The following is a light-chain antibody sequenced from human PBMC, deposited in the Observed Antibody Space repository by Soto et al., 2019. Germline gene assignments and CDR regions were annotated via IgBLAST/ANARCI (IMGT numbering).Light chain of an antibody. V-gene: IGKV1-39*01. CDR3: QHYNTYPWT. J-gene: IGKJ1*01. Sequence: QMKQSPSSLSASVGDSVTITCRTSQTINNYLNWYQQKPGKAPKLLVYSASNLQSGVPSRFSGSGSGTEFTLTISSLQPGDFATYYCQHYNTYPWTFGQGTKVDI. CDR1: QTINNY. CDR2: SAS.